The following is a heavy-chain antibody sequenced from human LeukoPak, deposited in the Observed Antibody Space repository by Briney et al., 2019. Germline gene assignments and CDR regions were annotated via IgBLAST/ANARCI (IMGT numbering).Heavy chain of an antibody. CDR1: GRTFSSYA. CDR3: ARAAPQELPGGGFQH. D-gene: IGHD1-26*01. V-gene: IGHV1-69*06. Sequence: ASVKVSCKASGRTFSSYAISWVRQAPGQGLEWMGRIIPIFGTANYAQKFQGRVTITADKSTSTAYMELSSLRSEDTAVYYCARAAPQELPGGGFQHWGQGTLVTVSS. CDR2: IIPIFGTA. J-gene: IGHJ1*01.